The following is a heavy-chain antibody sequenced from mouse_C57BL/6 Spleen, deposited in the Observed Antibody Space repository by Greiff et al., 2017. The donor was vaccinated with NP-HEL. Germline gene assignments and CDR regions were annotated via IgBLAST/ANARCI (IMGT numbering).Heavy chain of an antibody. CDR1: GYTFTSYG. CDR2: IYPRSGNT. J-gene: IGHJ3*01. CDR3: ARGGGYDGVWFAY. D-gene: IGHD2-2*01. V-gene: IGHV1-81*01. Sequence: VQLQQSGAELARPGASVKLSCKASGYTFTSYGISWVKQRTGQGLEWIGEIYPRSGNTYYNEKFKGKATLTADKSSSTAYMELRSLTSEDAAVYFCARGGGYDGVWFAYWGQGTLVTVSA.